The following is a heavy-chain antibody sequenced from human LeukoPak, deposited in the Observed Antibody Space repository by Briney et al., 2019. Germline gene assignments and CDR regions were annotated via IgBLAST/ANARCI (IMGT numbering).Heavy chain of an antibody. Sequence: ASETLSLTCTVSGGSISSSSYYWGWIRQPPGKGLEWIGSIYYSGSTYYNPSLKSRVTISVDTSKNQFSLKLSSVTAADTAVYYCARDTMVRGVIIRWFDPWGQGTLVTVSS. J-gene: IGHJ5*02. CDR3: ARDTMVRGVIIRWFDP. D-gene: IGHD3-10*01. V-gene: IGHV4-39*07. CDR2: IYYSGST. CDR1: GGSISSSSYY.